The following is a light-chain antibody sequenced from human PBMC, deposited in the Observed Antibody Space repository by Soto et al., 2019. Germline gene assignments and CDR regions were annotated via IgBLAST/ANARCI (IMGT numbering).Light chain of an antibody. CDR3: QRANSFPT. CDR2: AAS. Sequence: DIVMTQSTYSMAVSMGERAAINCRSSQIVLYSSNNKNYLAWYQQKPGKAPKLLIYAASSLQSGVPSRFSGSGSGTDFTLTISSLQPEDFATYYCQRANSFPTFGQGTRLEIK. CDR1: QIVLYSSNNKNY. J-gene: IGKJ5*01. V-gene: IGKV1-12*01.